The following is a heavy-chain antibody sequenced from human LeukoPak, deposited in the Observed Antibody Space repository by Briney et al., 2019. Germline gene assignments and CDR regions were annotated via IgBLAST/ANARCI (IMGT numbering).Heavy chain of an antibody. CDR2: ITASGTAM. CDR1: GFTFSNAY. CDR3: ASSGSYRFDY. D-gene: IGHD1-26*01. J-gene: IGHJ4*02. Sequence: GGSLRLSCAASGFTFSNAYMNWVRQAPGKGLEWVSHITASGTAMFYADSVKGRFTISRDNAKNSLYLQMNSLRDEDTAVYYCASSGSYRFDYWGQGTLVTVSS. V-gene: IGHV3-48*02.